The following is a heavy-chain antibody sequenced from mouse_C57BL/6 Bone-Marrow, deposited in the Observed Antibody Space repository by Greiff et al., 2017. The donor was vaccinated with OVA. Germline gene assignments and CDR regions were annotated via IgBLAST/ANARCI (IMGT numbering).Heavy chain of an antibody. CDR1: GYTFTSYW. CDR2: IDPSDSYT. V-gene: IGHV1-59*01. Sequence: QVQLQQPGAELVRPGTSVKLSCKASGYTFTSYWMHWVKQRPGQGLEWIGVIDPSDSYTNYNQKFKGKATLTVDTSSSTAYMQLSSLTSEDSAVYYCAREEVDYWGQGTLVTVSA. CDR3: AREEVDY. J-gene: IGHJ3*01.